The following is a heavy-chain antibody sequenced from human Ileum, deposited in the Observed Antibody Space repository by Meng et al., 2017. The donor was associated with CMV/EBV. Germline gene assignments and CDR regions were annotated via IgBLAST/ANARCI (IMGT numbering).Heavy chain of an antibody. D-gene: IGHD1-1*01. Sequence: SETLSLTCTVSGASISSSSYYWGWIRHPPGKGLEWIGNVYYSGSTYYNPSLQSRATISIDTSKDQFSLKLNSVTAADTAMYFCARGLGHASNNSHDSWGQGTLVTVSS. CDR2: VYYSGST. V-gene: IGHV4-39*07. CDR3: ARGLGHASNNSHDS. CDR1: GASISSSSYY. J-gene: IGHJ4*02.